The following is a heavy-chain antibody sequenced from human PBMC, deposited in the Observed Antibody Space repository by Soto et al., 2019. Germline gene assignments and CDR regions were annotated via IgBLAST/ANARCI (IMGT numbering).Heavy chain of an antibody. CDR1: GFTFSSYS. CDR3: ARDLHDYGGYYFDY. J-gene: IGHJ4*02. D-gene: IGHD4-17*01. Sequence: GSLRLSCAASGFTFSSYSMSWVRQAPGKGLEWVSYISSSSSTIYYPLSVKGRFTISRDNAKNSLSLQMNSLRAEDTAVYYCARDLHDYGGYYFDYWGQGTLVTVSS. V-gene: IGHV3-48*01. CDR2: ISSSSSTI.